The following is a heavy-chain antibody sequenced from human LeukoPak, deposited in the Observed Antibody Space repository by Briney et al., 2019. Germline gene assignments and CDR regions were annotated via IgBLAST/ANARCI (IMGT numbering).Heavy chain of an antibody. D-gene: IGHD1-26*01. V-gene: IGHV3-11*06. Sequence: PGGSLRLSCAASGFTVTSKHMNWIRQAPGKGLEWVPYISSSSSYTNYADSVKGRFTISRDNAKNSLYLQMNSLRAEDTAVYYCARDVGGIVGATTFDYWGQGTLVTVSS. J-gene: IGHJ4*02. CDR1: GFTVTSKH. CDR3: ARDVGGIVGATTFDY. CDR2: ISSSSSYT.